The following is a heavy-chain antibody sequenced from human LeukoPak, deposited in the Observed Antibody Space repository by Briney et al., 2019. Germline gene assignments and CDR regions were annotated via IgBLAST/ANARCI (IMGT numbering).Heavy chain of an antibody. V-gene: IGHV1-69*13. D-gene: IGHD4-23*01. Sequence: SVKVSCTASGGTFSSYAISWVRQAPGQGLEWMGGIIPIFGTANYAQKFQGRVTITADESTSTAYMELSSLRSEDTAVYYCASSPDYGGSYFDYWGQGTLVTVSS. CDR3: ASSPDYGGSYFDY. CDR1: GGTFSSYA. J-gene: IGHJ4*02. CDR2: IIPIFGTA.